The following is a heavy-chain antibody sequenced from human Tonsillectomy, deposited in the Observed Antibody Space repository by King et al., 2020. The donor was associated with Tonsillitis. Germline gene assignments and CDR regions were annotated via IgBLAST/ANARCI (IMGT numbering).Heavy chain of an antibody. V-gene: IGHV3-72*01. CDR1: GFTFSDHY. D-gene: IGHD1-26*01. Sequence: EVQLVESGGGLVQPGGSLRLSCAASGFTFSDHYMDWVRQAPGKGLEWVGRIRNKANSYTTEYAASVKGRFTISRDDSKNSLYLQMNSRKTEDTAVYYCARGIVGATAGYWGQGTLVTVSS. J-gene: IGHJ4*02. CDR2: IRNKANSYTT. CDR3: ARGIVGATAGY.